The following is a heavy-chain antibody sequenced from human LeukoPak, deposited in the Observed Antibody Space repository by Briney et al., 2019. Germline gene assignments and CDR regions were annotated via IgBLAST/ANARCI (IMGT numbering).Heavy chain of an antibody. J-gene: IGHJ5*02. D-gene: IGHD5-12*01. CDR1: GGSISSYY. Sequence: PSETLSLTCTVSGGSISSYYWSWIRQPAGKGLEWIGRIYTSGSTNYNPSLKSRVTMSVDTSKNQFSLKLSSVTAADTAVYYCARETRGSPPNWFDPWGQGTLVTVSS. CDR2: IYTSGST. V-gene: IGHV4-4*07. CDR3: ARETRGSPPNWFDP.